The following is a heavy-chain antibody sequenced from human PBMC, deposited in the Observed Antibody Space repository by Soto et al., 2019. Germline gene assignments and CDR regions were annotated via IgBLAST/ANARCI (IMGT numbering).Heavy chain of an antibody. CDR3: ARGHPGIAAADSFDY. V-gene: IGHV1-69*01. CDR2: IIPIFGTA. CDR1: GGTFGSYP. J-gene: IGHJ4*02. Sequence: SVKFSCKSSGGTFGSYPIIWVVQAHGQGLEWMGGIIPIFGTANYAQKFQGRVTITADESTSTAYMELSSLRSEDTAVYYCARGHPGIAAADSFDYWGQGTLVLV. D-gene: IGHD6-13*01.